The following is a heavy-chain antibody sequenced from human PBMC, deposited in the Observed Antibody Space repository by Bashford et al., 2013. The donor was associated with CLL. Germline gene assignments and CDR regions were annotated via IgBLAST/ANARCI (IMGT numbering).Heavy chain of an antibody. CDR3: VRDEGIAVGNFDY. CDR1: GASISDYY. V-gene: IGHV4-59*01. CDR2: IYYTGNT. Sequence: SETLSLTCTVSGASISDYYWSWIRQPPGNALEWLGYIYYTGNTNYNPSLKSRITMSVDMSKNQISLKMTSMTAADTAVYYCVRDEGIAVGNFDYWGQGTLVTVSS. J-gene: IGHJ4*02. D-gene: IGHD6-19*01.